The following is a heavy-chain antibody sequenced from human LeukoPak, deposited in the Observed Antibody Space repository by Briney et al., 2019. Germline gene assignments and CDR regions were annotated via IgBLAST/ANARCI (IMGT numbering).Heavy chain of an antibody. CDR2: IYSGGTT. Sequence: PGGSLRLSCAASGFTFSVYAMSWVRQAPGKGLEWVSVIYSGGTTYYADSVKGRFTISRDNSNNTLYLQMNSLRAEDTAVYYCARGPVTRFEIWGQGTMVTVSS. V-gene: IGHV3-53*01. D-gene: IGHD4-17*01. CDR3: ARGPVTRFEI. CDR1: GFTFSVYA. J-gene: IGHJ3*02.